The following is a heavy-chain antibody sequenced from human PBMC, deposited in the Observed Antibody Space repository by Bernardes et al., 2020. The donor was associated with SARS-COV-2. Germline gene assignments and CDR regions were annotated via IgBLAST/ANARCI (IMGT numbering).Heavy chain of an antibody. D-gene: IGHD4-17*01. Sequence: GGSLRLSCAASGFTVDYYWMHWVRQAPGKGLVWVSRINHDGTRTTYADSVRGRFIISRDNAKNTLYLQLNSLRAEDTAVYYCARGPTVTTAYFYAMDVWGQGATVTVSS. CDR3: ARGPTVTTAYFYAMDV. CDR1: GFTVDYYW. CDR2: INHDGTRT. V-gene: IGHV3-74*01. J-gene: IGHJ6*02.